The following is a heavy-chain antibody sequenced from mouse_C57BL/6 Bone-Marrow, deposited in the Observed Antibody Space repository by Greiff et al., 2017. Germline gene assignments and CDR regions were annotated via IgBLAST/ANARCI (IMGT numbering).Heavy chain of an antibody. J-gene: IGHJ2*01. V-gene: IGHV1-59*01. CDR1: GYTFTSYW. D-gene: IGHD1-1*01. CDR2: IDPSDSYT. CDR3: AIGSEGY. Sequence: QVQLQQPGAELVRPGTSVKLSCKASGYTFTSYWMHWVKQRPGQGLEWIGVIDPSDSYTNYNQKFKGKATLTVDTSSSTAYMQLSSLTSEDSAVYYCAIGSEGYWGRGTALTVSA.